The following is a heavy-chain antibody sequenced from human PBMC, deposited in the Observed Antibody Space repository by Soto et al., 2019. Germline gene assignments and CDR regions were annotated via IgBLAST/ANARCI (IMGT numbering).Heavy chain of an antibody. D-gene: IGHD3-3*01. V-gene: IGHV4-59*01. CDR2: IYYSGST. J-gene: IGHJ3*02. Sequence: SETLSLTCTVSGGSISSYYWSWIRQPPGKGLEWIGYIYYSGSTNYNPSLKSRVTISVDTSKNQFSLKLSSGTAADTAVYYCARGGKGYDFWTAPYDAFDIWGQGTMVTVSS. CDR3: ARGGKGYDFWTAPYDAFDI. CDR1: GGSISSYY.